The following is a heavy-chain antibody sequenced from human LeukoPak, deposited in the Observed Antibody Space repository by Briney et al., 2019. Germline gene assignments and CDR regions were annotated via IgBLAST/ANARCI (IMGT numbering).Heavy chain of an antibody. Sequence: GASVKVSCKASGYTFTSYYMHRVRQAPGQGLEWMGIINPMNGDTNYAQKFQGRVTMTRDTSINTAYMELRSLISDDTAVYYCARGVAAYTHYADSSGYDWGQGTLVLVSS. D-gene: IGHD3-22*01. J-gene: IGHJ4*02. CDR1: GYTFTSYY. CDR2: INPMNGDT. CDR3: ARGVAAYTHYADSSGYD. V-gene: IGHV1-2*02.